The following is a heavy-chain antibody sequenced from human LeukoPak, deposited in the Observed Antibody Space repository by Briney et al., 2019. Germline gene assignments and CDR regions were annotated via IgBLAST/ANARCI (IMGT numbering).Heavy chain of an antibody. D-gene: IGHD3-10*01. CDR2: ISGSGAGT. CDR3: AKGTRGSGTSYNDDY. V-gene: IGHV3-23*01. CDR1: GFTFSSYA. J-gene: IGHJ4*02. Sequence: GGSLRLSCAASGFTFSSYAMSWVRQAPGKGLEWVSTISGSGAGTYYADSVKGRFTISRDNPKNTLYLQMNSLRAEDTATYYCAKGTRGSGTSYNDDYWGQGTRVTVSS.